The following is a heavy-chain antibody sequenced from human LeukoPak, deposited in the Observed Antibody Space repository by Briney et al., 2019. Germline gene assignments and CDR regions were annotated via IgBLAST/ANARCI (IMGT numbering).Heavy chain of an antibody. D-gene: IGHD3-22*01. J-gene: IGHJ3*02. CDR1: GGSFSGYY. CDR3: ARGRYYYDSSGYYYIAFDI. CDR2: INHSGST. Sequence: SETLSLTCAVYGGSFSGYYWSWIRQPPGEGLEWIGEINHSGSTNYNPSLKSRVTISVDTSKNQFSLKLSSVTAADTAVYYCARGRYYYDSSGYYYIAFDIWGQGTMVTVSS. V-gene: IGHV4-34*01.